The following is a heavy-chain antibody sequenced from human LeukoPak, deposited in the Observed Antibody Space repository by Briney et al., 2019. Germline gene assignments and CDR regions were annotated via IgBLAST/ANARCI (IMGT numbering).Heavy chain of an antibody. V-gene: IGHV3-23*01. Sequence: AGGSLRLSCAASGFTFGSYAISWVRQAPGKGLEWVSAISGIGGSTNYADSGKGRFTISRDNSKNTLYLQMNSLRAEDTAVYYCAKGGYCSGGSCYLADYRFDYWGQGTLVTVSS. D-gene: IGHD2-15*01. J-gene: IGHJ4*02. CDR3: AKGGYCSGGSCYLADYRFDY. CDR2: ISGIGGST. CDR1: GFTFGSYA.